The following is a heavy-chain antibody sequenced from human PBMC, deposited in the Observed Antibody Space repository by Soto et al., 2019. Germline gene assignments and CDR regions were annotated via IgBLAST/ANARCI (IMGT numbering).Heavy chain of an antibody. Sequence: ASVKVSCKASGYTFTSYGISWVRQAPGQGLEWMGWISAYNGNTNYAQKLQGRVTMTTDTSTSTAYMELRSLRSDDTAVYYCAGGPGRMNYXFWSGYYSLYYYYGMDVWGQGTTVTVSS. J-gene: IGHJ6*02. CDR3: AGGPGRMNYXFWSGYYSLYYYYGMDV. CDR1: GYTFTSYG. CDR2: ISAYNGNT. V-gene: IGHV1-18*01. D-gene: IGHD3-3*01.